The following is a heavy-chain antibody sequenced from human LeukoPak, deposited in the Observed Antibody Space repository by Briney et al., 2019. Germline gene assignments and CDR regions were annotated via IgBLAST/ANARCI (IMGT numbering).Heavy chain of an antibody. CDR1: GGYISSYY. Sequence: SETLSLTCTVSGGYISSYYWSWIRQPPGKGLWWIGYIFNSGSTNYTPSLKSRVTISVDTSKNQFSLKLSSVTAADTAVYFCALGDCSSTSCYVFDYWGQGTLVTVSS. CDR2: IFNSGST. CDR3: ALGDCSSTSCYVFDY. J-gene: IGHJ4*02. V-gene: IGHV4-59*01. D-gene: IGHD2-2*01.